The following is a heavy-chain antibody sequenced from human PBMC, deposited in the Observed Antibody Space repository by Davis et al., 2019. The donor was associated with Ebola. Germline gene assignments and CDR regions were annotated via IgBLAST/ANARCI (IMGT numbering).Heavy chain of an antibody. CDR2: IRYDGNNK. D-gene: IGHD5-18*01. CDR3: ARGLFPVDTAMVTLYY. CDR1: GFTFSSYG. V-gene: IGHV3-30*02. Sequence: GESLKISCAASGFTFSSYGMHWVRQAPGKGLEWVAFIRYDGNNKYYADSVKGRFTISRDNSNNALFLQMNSLRVEDTAVYYCARGLFPVDTAMVTLYYWGQGTQVTVSS. J-gene: IGHJ4*02.